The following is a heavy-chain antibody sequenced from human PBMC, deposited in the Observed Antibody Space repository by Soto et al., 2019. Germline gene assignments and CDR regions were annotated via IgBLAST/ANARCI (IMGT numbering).Heavy chain of an antibody. CDR1: GFTFRTSW. D-gene: IGHD1-1*01. Sequence: VSLRLSCAASGFTFRTSWMHWVRQAPGKGLVWVARMNSDGSTISYADSVKGRFTISRDNTKNTLFLQMNSLRVEDTALYYCASQLLYGYWGQGTLVTVSS. CDR2: MNSDGSTI. CDR3: ASQLLYGY. J-gene: IGHJ4*02. V-gene: IGHV3-74*01.